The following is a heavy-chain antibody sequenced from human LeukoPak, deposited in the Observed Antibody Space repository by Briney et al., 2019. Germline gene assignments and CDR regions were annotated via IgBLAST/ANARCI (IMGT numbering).Heavy chain of an antibody. CDR2: IRYDGSNK. Sequence: GGSLRLSCAASGFTFSSYGMHWVRQAPGKGLEWVAFIRYDGSNKHYADSVKGRFTISRDNSKNTLYLQMNSLRAEDTAVYYCAKDRGNYYDSSEDYWGQGTLVTVSS. D-gene: IGHD3-22*01. CDR3: AKDRGNYYDSSEDY. V-gene: IGHV3-30*02. J-gene: IGHJ4*02. CDR1: GFTFSSYG.